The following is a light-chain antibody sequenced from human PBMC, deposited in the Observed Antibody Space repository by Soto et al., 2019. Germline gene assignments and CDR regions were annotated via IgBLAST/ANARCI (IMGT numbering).Light chain of an antibody. CDR2: GAS. CDR1: QNIRSTS. CDR3: QPFGNCRRT. J-gene: IGKJ1*01. Sequence: EIVLTQSPGTLSLSPGERAILSCRASQNIRSTSLAWYQQKPGQAPRLLIYGASIMATGIPDRFSGSASWADFTPTITGLEPDDFAVYYCQPFGNCRRTFGRGTKVDVK. V-gene: IGKV3-20*01.